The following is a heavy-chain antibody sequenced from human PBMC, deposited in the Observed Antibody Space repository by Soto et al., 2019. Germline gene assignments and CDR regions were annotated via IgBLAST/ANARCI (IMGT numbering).Heavy chain of an antibody. V-gene: IGHV4-30-2*01. J-gene: IGHJ3*02. D-gene: IGHD4-4*01. CDR2: IYNSGST. Sequence: SETLSLTCAVSGGYISDGYYSWSWIRQPPGKGLEWIGFIYNSGSTYYNSSLKSRVTISVDRSKNHFFLNLTSVTAADTDVYYCATYRNFFQIWGQGTKVTVSS. CDR1: GGYISDGYYS. CDR3: ATYRNFFQI.